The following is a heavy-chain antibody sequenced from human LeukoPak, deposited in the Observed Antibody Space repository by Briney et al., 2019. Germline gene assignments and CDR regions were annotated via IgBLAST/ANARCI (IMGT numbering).Heavy chain of an antibody. D-gene: IGHD3-22*01. CDR1: GFTFSSYA. V-gene: IGHV3-30-3*01. CDR3: ARDMGYDSSGYYPSDAFDI. Sequence: PGGSLRLSCAASGFTFSSYAMHWVRQAPGKGLEWVAVISYDGSNKYYADSVKGRFTISRDNSKNTLYLQMNSLRAEDTAVYYCARDMGYDSSGYYPSDAFDIWGQGTMVTVSS. J-gene: IGHJ3*02. CDR2: ISYDGSNK.